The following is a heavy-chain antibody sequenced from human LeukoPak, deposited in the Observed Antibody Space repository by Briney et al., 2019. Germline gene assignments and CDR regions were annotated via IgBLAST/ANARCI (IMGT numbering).Heavy chain of an antibody. CDR3: AKDGPSYSSSSLFFDY. CDR1: GFTFSSYG. J-gene: IGHJ4*02. V-gene: IGHV3-30*02. Sequence: GGSLRLSCAASGFTFSSYGMHWVRQAPGKGLEWVAFIRYDGSNKYYADSVKGRFTISRDNSKSTLYLQMNSLRAEDTAVYYCAKDGPSYSSSSLFFDYWGQGTLVTVSS. D-gene: IGHD6-6*01. CDR2: IRYDGSNK.